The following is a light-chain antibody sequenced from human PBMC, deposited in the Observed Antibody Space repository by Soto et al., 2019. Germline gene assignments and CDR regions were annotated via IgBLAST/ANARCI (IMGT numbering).Light chain of an antibody. CDR3: AAWDDSLNAVV. CDR1: SSNIGSNS. J-gene: IGLJ2*01. V-gene: IGLV1-44*01. Sequence: QSVLTQPPSTSGTPGQRVTISCSGSSSNIGSNSVNWYHHLPGTAPKLLIFSNSQRPSGVPDRFSGSKSGTSASLAISGLQSEDEADYYCAAWDDSLNAVVFGGGTKLTVL. CDR2: SNS.